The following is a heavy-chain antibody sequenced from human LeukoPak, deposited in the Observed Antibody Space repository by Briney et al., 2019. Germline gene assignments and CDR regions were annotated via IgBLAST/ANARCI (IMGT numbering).Heavy chain of an antibody. CDR3: ARDVFGGTYFDY. V-gene: IGHV3-48*02. D-gene: IGHD2-15*01. J-gene: IGHJ4*02. CDR2: ISSGSSTI. Sequence: GGSLRLSCAASGFTFSRSSLHWARQAPGKGLEWVSYISSGSSTIYYADSMKGRFTISRDNAKNSLFLQMNSLRDEDTAVYYCARDVFGGTYFDYWGQGTLVTVSS. CDR1: GFTFSRSS.